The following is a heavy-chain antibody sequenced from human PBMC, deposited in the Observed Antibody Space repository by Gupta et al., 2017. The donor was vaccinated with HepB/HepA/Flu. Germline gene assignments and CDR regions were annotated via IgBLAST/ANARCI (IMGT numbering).Heavy chain of an antibody. Sequence: QVQLVQSGAEVKKPGASVKVSCKASGYSFTSYDVSWVRQATGQGLEWMGWLNPRSGKTGYLQKFQGRVTRTRDTSISTADMELSSLRSEDTAVYYCARGTRTFDYWGQGTLVTVSS. CDR2: LNPRSGKT. V-gene: IGHV1-8*01. J-gene: IGHJ4*02. CDR3: ARGTRTFDY. CDR1: GYSFTSYD.